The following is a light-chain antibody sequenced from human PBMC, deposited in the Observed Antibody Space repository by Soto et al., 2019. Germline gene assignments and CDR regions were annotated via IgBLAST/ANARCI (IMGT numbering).Light chain of an antibody. J-gene: IGKJ1*01. CDR2: STS. CDR1: QDISNW. CDR3: QQRSSGPRT. Sequence: DIQMTQSPSSVSASVVDRVTITCRASQDISNWLAWYQQKPGKAPKLLIYSTSTLQTGVPSRFSGSGSGTEVTLTITSLQPEDFASYYCQQRSSGPRTFGQGTKVEV. V-gene: IGKV1-12*01.